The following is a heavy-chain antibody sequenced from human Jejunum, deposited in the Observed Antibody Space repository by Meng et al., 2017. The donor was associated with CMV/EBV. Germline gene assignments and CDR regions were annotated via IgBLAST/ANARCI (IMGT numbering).Heavy chain of an antibody. Sequence: EVQLVQSXXGLVKXGGSLRLSCAASRFTLSDAWMSWVRQAPGKGLEWVARIKSKSAGGTTDYASPVKGRFTISRDDSKNTLYLQMNSLKTEDTAVYYCTLGGGILAGGQGTLVTVSS. CDR2: IKSKSAGGTT. CDR3: TLGGGILA. D-gene: IGHD3-16*02. V-gene: IGHV3-15*01. CDR1: RFTLSDAW. J-gene: IGHJ4*02.